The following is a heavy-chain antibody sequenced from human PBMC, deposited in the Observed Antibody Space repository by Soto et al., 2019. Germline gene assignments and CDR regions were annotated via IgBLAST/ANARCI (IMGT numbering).Heavy chain of an antibody. CDR3: AASIFYYGMDV. V-gene: IGHV5-51*01. J-gene: IGHJ6*02. CDR1: GYTFTNYW. CDR2: IYPGDSDT. Sequence: GESLKISCKGSGYTFTNYWIGWVRQMLGKGPEWMGIIYPGDSDTKYNPSFQGQVTISADKSITTTYLQWSSLKASDTAIYYCAASIFYYGMDVWGQGTTVTVSS.